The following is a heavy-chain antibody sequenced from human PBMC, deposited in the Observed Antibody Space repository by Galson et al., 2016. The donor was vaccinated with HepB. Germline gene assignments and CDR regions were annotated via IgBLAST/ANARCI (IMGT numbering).Heavy chain of an antibody. D-gene: IGHD4-11*01. J-gene: IGHJ6*03. V-gene: IGHV4-61*02. CDR2: IYTSGNT. Sequence: LSLTCTVSGGSISSSDYYWSWIRQPAGKGLEWIGRIYTSGNTNYNPSLKSRVTISVDTSTNQFSLTLTSVTAADTAIYYCASGRYSNLYYFYYMDVWAKGTTVTVFS. CDR3: ASGRYSNLYYFYYMDV. CDR1: GGSISSSDYY.